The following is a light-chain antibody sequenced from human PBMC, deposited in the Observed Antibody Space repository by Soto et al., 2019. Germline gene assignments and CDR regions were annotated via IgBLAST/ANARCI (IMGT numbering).Light chain of an antibody. CDR1: QAISPH. J-gene: IGKJ4*01. CDR3: QQLFSYPLT. Sequence: DIQLTQSPSFLSASIGDRVTITCRASQAISPHLAWYQHKPGEAPKLLIYVASTLQSGVPSRFSGSGSGTEFTLTISSLQPEDFATYYCQQLFSYPLTFGGGTKVEIK. CDR2: VAS. V-gene: IGKV1-9*01.